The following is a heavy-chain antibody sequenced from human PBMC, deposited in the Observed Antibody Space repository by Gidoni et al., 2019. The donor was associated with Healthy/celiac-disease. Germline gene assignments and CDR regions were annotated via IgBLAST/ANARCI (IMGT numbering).Heavy chain of an antibody. J-gene: IGHJ4*02. Sequence: EVQLVESGGGLVKPGGSLRLSCPASGFTFRSYSMNWVRQAPGKGLEWVTSISSSSSYIYYADSVKGRFTISRDNAKNSLYLQMNSLRAEDTAVYYCARDRGSYSFDYWGQGTLVTVSS. CDR3: ARDRGSYSFDY. CDR2: ISSSSSYI. V-gene: IGHV3-21*01. CDR1: GFTFRSYS. D-gene: IGHD1-26*01.